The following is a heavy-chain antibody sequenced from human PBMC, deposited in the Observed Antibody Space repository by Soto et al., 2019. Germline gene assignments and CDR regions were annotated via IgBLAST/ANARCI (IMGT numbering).Heavy chain of an antibody. D-gene: IGHD2-15*01. CDR2: ISWNSGSI. CDR1: GFTFDDYA. Sequence: EVQLVESGGGLVQPGRSLRLSCAASGFTFDDYAMHWVRQAPGKGLEWVSGISWNSGSIGYADAVKGRFTISRDNAKNTLYLQMKSLRDEDTALYYCAKAGQSVVVVAATKAYFDYWGQGTLVTVSS. J-gene: IGHJ4*02. V-gene: IGHV3-9*01. CDR3: AKAGQSVVVVAATKAYFDY.